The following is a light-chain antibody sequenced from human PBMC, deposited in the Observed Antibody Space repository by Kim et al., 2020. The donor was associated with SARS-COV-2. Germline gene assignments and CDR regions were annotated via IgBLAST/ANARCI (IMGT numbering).Light chain of an antibody. J-gene: IGLJ3*02. Sequence: VALGRTARITCGGNNIGTKNVHWFQQKPGQAPVLVICGDSNRPSGIPERFSGSNSGNTATPTISRAQPGDEADYYCQVWDSSTGVFGGGTKLTVL. CDR1: NIGTKN. V-gene: IGLV3-9*01. CDR3: QVWDSSTGV. CDR2: GDS.